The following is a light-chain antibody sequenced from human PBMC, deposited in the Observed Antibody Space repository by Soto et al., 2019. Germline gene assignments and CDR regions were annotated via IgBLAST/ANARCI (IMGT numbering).Light chain of an antibody. CDR2: EGN. V-gene: IGLV2-23*01. J-gene: IGLJ3*02. CDR1: SSDVGSYNL. Sequence: QSALTQPASVSGSPGQSITISCTATSSDVGSYNLVSWYQQHPGKAPKLVIYEGNKRPSGVSNRFSGSKSENTASLTISGLQAEDEADYYCGSYAGSWVFGGGTQLTVL. CDR3: GSYAGSWV.